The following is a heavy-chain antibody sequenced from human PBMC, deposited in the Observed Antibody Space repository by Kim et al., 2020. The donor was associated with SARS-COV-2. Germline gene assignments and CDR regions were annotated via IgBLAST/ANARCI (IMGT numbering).Heavy chain of an antibody. D-gene: IGHD3-10*01. Sequence: GGSLRLSCSASGFTFSSYAMHWVRQAPGKGLEYVSAISSNGGSTYYADSVKGRFTISRDNSKNTLYLQMSSLRAEDTAVYYCVKDRHYYYGSGSSLEYWGQGTLVTVSS. CDR1: GFTFSSYA. CDR3: VKDRHYYYGSGSSLEY. CDR2: ISSNGGST. V-gene: IGHV3-64D*09. J-gene: IGHJ4*02.